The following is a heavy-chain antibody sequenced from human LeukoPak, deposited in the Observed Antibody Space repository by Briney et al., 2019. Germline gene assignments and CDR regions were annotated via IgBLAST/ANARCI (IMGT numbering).Heavy chain of an antibody. V-gene: IGHV4-4*02. D-gene: IGHD5-18*01. CDR2: IYHSGST. CDR3: ARDGDTAMVGYFDY. Sequence: SGTLSLTCAVSGGSISSSNWWSWVRQPPGKGLEWIGEIYHSGSTNYNPSPKSRVTISVDKSKNQFSLKLSSVTAADTAVYYCARDGDTAMVGYFDYWGQGTLVTVSS. J-gene: IGHJ4*02. CDR1: GGSISSSNW.